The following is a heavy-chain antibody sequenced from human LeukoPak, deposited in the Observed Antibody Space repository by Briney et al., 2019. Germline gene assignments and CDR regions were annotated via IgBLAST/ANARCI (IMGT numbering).Heavy chain of an antibody. CDR3: AKEYYYDSSGYIDY. CDR1: GITLSNYG. Sequence: GGSLRLSCAVSGITLSNYGMAWVRQAPGKGLEWVSAISGSGGSTYYADSAKGRFTIPRDNSKNTLYLQMNSLRAEDTAVYYCAKEYYYDSSGYIDYWGQGTLVTVSS. D-gene: IGHD3-22*01. CDR2: ISGSGGST. J-gene: IGHJ4*02. V-gene: IGHV3-23*01.